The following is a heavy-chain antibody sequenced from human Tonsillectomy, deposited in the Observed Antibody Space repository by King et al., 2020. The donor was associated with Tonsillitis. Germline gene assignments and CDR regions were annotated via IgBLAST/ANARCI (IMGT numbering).Heavy chain of an antibody. Sequence: QLVQSGAQVKTPGSSVKVSCKASGGTFSSYAISWVRQAPEQGLEWMGGILPFVGSSNYAQKFQGRVTLTAAESTTTAYMELRSLRSEDTAVYYCARGEADGGDSWTGTFDIWGQGTMVTVSS. D-gene: IGHD3/OR15-3a*01. CDR1: GGTFSSYA. CDR3: ARGEADGGDSWTGTFDI. CDR2: ILPFVGSS. V-gene: IGHV1-69*01. J-gene: IGHJ3*02.